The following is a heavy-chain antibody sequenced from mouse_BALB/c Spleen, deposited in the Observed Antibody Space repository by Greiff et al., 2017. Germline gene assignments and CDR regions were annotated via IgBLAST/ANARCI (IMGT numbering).Heavy chain of an antibody. Sequence: LVKTGASVKISCKASGYSFTGYYMPWVKQSHGKSLEWIGYISCYNGATSYNQKFKGKATFTVDTSSSTAYMQLNSLTSEDSAVYYCARGATKSSHFDYRGQGTTLTVSS. V-gene: IGHV1S34*01. D-gene: IGHD3-1*01. CDR3: ARGATKSSHFDY. CDR1: GYSFTGYY. CDR2: ISCYNGAT. J-gene: IGHJ2*01.